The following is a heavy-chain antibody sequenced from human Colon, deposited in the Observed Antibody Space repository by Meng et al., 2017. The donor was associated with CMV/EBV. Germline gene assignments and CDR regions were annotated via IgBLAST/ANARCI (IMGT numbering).Heavy chain of an antibody. J-gene: IGHJ4*02. V-gene: IGHV4-59*01. CDR2: IFYRGST. Sequence: SETLSLTCSVSGVSISTTNYWRWIRQPPGKGLEWIGYIFYRGSTNNNPSLKSRVTMSVDTSKNQLSLKMTSVTAADTAVYYCARMPGATVGFDYWGQGILVTVSS. CDR1: GVSISTTNY. D-gene: IGHD2-2*01. CDR3: ARMPGATVGFDY.